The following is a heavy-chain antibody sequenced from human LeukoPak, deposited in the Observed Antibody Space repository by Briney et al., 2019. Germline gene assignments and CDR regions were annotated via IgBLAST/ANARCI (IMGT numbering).Heavy chain of an antibody. CDR3: ARSGYCTSTSCLNGRGAFDI. CDR2: ISSSSSPI. J-gene: IGHJ3*02. Sequence: GGSLRLSCAASGFTFNTYSMNWVREAPGKGLEWVSYISSSSSPIYYADSEKGRFTISRDNAKKELYLQMKSLRDEDTALYYCARSGYCTSTSCLNGRGAFDIWGQGTTVIVSS. V-gene: IGHV3-48*02. CDR1: GFTFNTYS. D-gene: IGHD2-2*01.